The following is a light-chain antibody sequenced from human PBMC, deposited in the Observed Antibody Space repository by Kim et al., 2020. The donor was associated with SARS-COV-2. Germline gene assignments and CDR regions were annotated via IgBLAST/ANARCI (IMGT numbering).Light chain of an antibody. V-gene: IGKV3-15*01. CDR2: GAS. Sequence: DIVMTQSPATLSVSPGERATLSCRASQRVSSNLAWYQQKPGQAPRLLIYGASTRATGIPARFRGSGSGTEFTLTISSLQSEDFAAYYCQQYNNWPRTFGQGTKVDIK. CDR1: QRVSSN. CDR3: QQYNNWPRT. J-gene: IGKJ1*01.